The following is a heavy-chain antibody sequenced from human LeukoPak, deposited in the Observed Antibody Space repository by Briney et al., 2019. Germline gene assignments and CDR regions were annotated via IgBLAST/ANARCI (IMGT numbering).Heavy chain of an antibody. Sequence: SETLSLTCTVSGGSISNYYWSWIRQPPGKGLEWIGYIYYSGSTNYNPSLKSRVTISVDTSKNQFSLKLSSVTAADTAVYYCARRYSSTSWSAFDIWGQGTMVTVSS. CDR1: GGSISNYY. CDR3: ARRYSSTSWSAFDI. D-gene: IGHD2-2*01. V-gene: IGHV4-59*08. CDR2: IYYSGST. J-gene: IGHJ3*02.